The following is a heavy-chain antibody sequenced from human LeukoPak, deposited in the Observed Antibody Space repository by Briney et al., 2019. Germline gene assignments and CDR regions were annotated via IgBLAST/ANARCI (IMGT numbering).Heavy chain of an antibody. CDR2: ISAYNGNT. CDR3: ARDYALRGRFDP. CDR1: GYTFTSYG. V-gene: IGHV1-18*01. J-gene: IGHJ5*02. D-gene: IGHD4-17*01. Sequence: ASVKVSCKASGYTFTSYGISWVRQAPGQGLEWMGWISAYNGNTNYAQKLQGRVTMTTDTSTSTAYTELRSLRSDDTAVYYCARDYALRGRFDPWGQGTLVTVSS.